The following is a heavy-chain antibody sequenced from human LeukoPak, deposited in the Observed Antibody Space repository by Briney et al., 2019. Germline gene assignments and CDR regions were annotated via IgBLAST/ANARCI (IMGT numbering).Heavy chain of an antibody. V-gene: IGHV5-51*01. D-gene: IGHD3-3*01. CDR2: IYPGDSDT. Sequence: GESLKISCKGSGYSFSTYWIAWVRQMPGKGLEWMGIIYPGDSDTRYSPSFQGQVTISADKSISTAYLQWSSLKASDTAMYYCARLGNYDFFGPNPIDYWGQGTLVTVSS. CDR1: GYSFSTYW. J-gene: IGHJ4*02. CDR3: ARLGNYDFFGPNPIDY.